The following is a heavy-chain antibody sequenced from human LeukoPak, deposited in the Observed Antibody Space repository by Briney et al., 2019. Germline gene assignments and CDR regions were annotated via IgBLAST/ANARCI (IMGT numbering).Heavy chain of an antibody. CDR2: INRRGHT. D-gene: IGHD2-21*02. J-gene: IGHJ4*02. Sequence: GGSLRLSCAASGFTFDRFTIHWVRQTPGKGLEWVSLINRRGHTFYADSVKGRFTISRDNSRNSVFLQMNSLRPEDTALYHCAKEVDCPSDCLFFHSWGQGALVTVSS. CDR1: GFTFDRFT. V-gene: IGHV3-43*01. CDR3: AKEVDCPSDCLFFHS.